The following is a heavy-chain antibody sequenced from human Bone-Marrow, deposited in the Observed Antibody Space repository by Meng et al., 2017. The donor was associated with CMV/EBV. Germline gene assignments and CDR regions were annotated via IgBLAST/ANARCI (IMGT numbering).Heavy chain of an antibody. CDR3: AYQLLYSGYFDL. CDR2: IYYSGST. D-gene: IGHD2-2*02. Sequence: TVAGGSVSSGSYYWSWIRQTPGKGLEWIGYIYYSGSTNYNPSLKSRVTISVDTSKNQFSLKLSSVTAADTAVYYCAYQLLYSGYFDLWGRGTLVTVSS. CDR1: GGSVSSGSYY. V-gene: IGHV4-61*01. J-gene: IGHJ2*01.